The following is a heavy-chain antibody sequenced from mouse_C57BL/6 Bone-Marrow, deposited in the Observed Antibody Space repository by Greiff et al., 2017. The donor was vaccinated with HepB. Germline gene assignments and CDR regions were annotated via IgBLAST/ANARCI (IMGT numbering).Heavy chain of an antibody. CDR1: GFTFTDYY. D-gene: IGHD1-2*01. CDR2: IRNKANGYTT. Sequence: EVMLVESGGGLVQPGGSLSLSCAASGFTFTDYYMSWVRQPPGKALEWLGFIRNKANGYTTEYSASVKGRFTISRDNSQSILYLQMNALRAEDSATYYCARYDPYGGTYWYFDVWGTGTTVTVSS. CDR3: ARYDPYGGTYWYFDV. J-gene: IGHJ1*03. V-gene: IGHV7-3*01.